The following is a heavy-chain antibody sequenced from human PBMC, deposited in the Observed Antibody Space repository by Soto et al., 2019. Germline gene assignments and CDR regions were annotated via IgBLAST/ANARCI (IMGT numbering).Heavy chain of an antibody. J-gene: IGHJ4*02. D-gene: IGHD3-9*01. CDR3: ARRRPTGYYNY. V-gene: IGHV3-11*05. Sequence: QVQLVESGGDLVRLGGSWGPSGAPFEFPSSDNNMSGTRRAPGKGLEWVSSISSSSSETNYAQSVKGRFTISRDNAKNSLHLQMNSLRAEDTAVYYCARRRPTGYYNYWGQGTLVTVSA. CDR1: EFPSSDNN. CDR2: ISSSSSET.